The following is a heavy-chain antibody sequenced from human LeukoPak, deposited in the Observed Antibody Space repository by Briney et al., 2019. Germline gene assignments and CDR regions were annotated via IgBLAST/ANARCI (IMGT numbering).Heavy chain of an antibody. D-gene: IGHD6-13*01. CDR3: GQGPGIAAAGLIDY. V-gene: IGHV4-39*07. Sequence: SETLSLTCTVSGGSISSSSYYWGWIRQPPGKGLEWIGSIYYSGSTYYNPSLKGRVTISVDTSKNQFSLKLSSVTAADTAVYYCGQGPGIAAAGLIDYWGQGTLVTVSS. CDR2: IYYSGST. J-gene: IGHJ4*02. CDR1: GGSISSSSYY.